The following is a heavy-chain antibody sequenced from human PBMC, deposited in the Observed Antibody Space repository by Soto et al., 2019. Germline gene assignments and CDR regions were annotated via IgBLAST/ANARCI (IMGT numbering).Heavy chain of an antibody. D-gene: IGHD3-3*02. CDR3: ARSLFLASTDTEPFDY. J-gene: IGHJ4*02. V-gene: IGHV3-23*01. CDR1: GFTFSSYA. CDR2: ISGGGGTT. Sequence: LRLSCAASGFTFSSYAMSWVRQAPGKGLEWVSAISGGGGTTYYGDSVKGRFTISRDNSKNTLYLQMNSLRAGDTAIYYCARSLFLASTDTEPFDYWGQGTLVTVSS.